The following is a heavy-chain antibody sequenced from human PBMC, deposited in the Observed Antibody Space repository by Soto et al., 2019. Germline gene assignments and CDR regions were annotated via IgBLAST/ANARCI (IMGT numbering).Heavy chain of an antibody. CDR1: GYTFSSYW. D-gene: IGHD3-10*01. CDR3: TRDIGGKGAY. CDR2: IDEYGTTI. Sequence: GGSLRLSCAASGYTFSSYWMHWVRQVPGKGLLWVSRIDEYGTTINYADSVKGRFTISRDNARNTLYLEMNSLRAEDTALYYCTRDIGGKGAYWGPGTLVTVSS. J-gene: IGHJ4*02. V-gene: IGHV3-74*01.